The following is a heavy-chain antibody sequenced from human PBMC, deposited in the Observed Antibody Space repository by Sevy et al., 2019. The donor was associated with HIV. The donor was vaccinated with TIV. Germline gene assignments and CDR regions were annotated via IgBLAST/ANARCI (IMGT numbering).Heavy chain of an antibody. D-gene: IGHD5-18*01. V-gene: IGHV4-59*01. CDR2: MYSSGSS. CDR3: ARSSGYSYGDFDY. Sequence: SENLSLNCTVSGGSISSNYWSWIRQPPGKGLECIGYMYSSGSSYKPSLQSRVSISMDTSKNQFSLKLNSVTAADTAVYYCARSSGYSYGDFDYWGQGTLVTVSS. CDR1: GGSISSNY. J-gene: IGHJ4*02.